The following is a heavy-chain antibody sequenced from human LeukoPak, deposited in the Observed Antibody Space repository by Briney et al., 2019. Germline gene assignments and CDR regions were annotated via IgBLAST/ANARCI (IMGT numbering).Heavy chain of an antibody. Sequence: SETLSLTCTVSGGSISSGGYYWSWIRQHPGKGLEWIGYIYYSGSTYYNPSLKSRVTISVDTSKNQFSLKLSPVTAADTAVYYCARRLATDTQGWFDPWGQGTLVTVSS. D-gene: IGHD2-15*01. J-gene: IGHJ5*02. CDR2: IYYSGST. CDR1: GGSISSGGYY. V-gene: IGHV4-31*03. CDR3: ARRLATDTQGWFDP.